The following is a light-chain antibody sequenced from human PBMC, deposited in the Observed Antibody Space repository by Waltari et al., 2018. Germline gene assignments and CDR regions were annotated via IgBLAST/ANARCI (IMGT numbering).Light chain of an antibody. J-gene: IGLJ3*02. V-gene: IGLV4-69*01. Sequence: QLLLTQSPSASASLGASVKLTCTLSSGHTSNIIAWHQQQPEKGPRYLMKVNSDGSHSKGDEIPDRFSGSSSGAERYLTISSGQSEDEADYYCQTGGHGTWVFGGGTKLTVL. CDR2: VNSDGSH. CDR3: QTGGHGTWV. CDR1: SGHTSNI.